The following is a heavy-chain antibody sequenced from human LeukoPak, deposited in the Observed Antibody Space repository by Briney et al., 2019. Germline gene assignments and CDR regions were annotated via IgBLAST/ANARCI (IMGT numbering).Heavy chain of an antibody. V-gene: IGHV3-48*01. Sequence: GGSLRLSCAASEFTFNNYGMNWVRQAPGKGLEWISYISSGGTTVYDADSVKGRFTISRDNAKNSLYLQMNSLRAEDTAVYYCARRRGSHDLWSGRGYSMDVWGKGTTVTVSS. D-gene: IGHD3-3*01. CDR1: EFTFNNYG. CDR2: ISSGGTTV. CDR3: ARRRGSHDLWSGRGYSMDV. J-gene: IGHJ6*03.